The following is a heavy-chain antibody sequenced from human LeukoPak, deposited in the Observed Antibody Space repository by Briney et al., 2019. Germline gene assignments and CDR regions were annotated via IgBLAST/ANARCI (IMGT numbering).Heavy chain of an antibody. V-gene: IGHV1-2*02. Sequence: ASVKVSCKASGYTLRDYYIYWVRQAPGQGLEWLGWLNPHSGGTNYAQKFRGRVTLTSDTSISTAYMELSPLTSDDTAIYYCARGLRIINGLDVWGQGTTVIVSS. CDR3: ARGLRIINGLDV. CDR2: LNPHSGGT. D-gene: IGHD2-15*01. CDR1: GYTLRDYY. J-gene: IGHJ6*02.